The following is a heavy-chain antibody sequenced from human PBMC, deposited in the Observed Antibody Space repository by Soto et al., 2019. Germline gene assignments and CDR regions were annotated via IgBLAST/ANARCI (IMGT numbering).Heavy chain of an antibody. Sequence: EVQLVESGGDLIQPGGSLRLSCAASGFTVSSNDMSWVRQAPGKGLEWVSLIYSSGSTHYADSVKGRFTISRDNSKNTVHLQMNTLRAEVTAVYYCARRPLNSNGAYWGQGTLVTVSS. V-gene: IGHV3-53*01. CDR3: ARRPLNSNGAY. CDR1: GFTVSSND. D-gene: IGHD3-22*01. CDR2: IYSSGST. J-gene: IGHJ4*02.